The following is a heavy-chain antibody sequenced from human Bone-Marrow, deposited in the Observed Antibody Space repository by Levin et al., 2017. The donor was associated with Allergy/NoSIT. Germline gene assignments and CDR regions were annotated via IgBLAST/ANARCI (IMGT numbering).Heavy chain of an antibody. Sequence: GGSLRLSCVASGFTFNDHYMNWIRQAPGRGLEWISYISGSSSHTKEADSVKGRFVISRDNAKKFLFLQMDGLRADDTAVYYCARGNGSGNSLEFSLDLWGQGTLVTVSS. D-gene: IGHD3-10*01. CDR2: ISGSSSHT. CDR1: GFTFNDHY. V-gene: IGHV3-11*05. CDR3: ARGNGSGNSLEFSLDL. J-gene: IGHJ5*02.